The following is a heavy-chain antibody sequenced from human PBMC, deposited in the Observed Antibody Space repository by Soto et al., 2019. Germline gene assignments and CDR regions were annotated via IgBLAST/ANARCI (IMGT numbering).Heavy chain of an antibody. Sequence: ASVKVSCKASGYTFTSYGISWVRQAPGQGLEWMGWISAYNGNTNYAQELQGRVTMTTDTSTSTAYMELRSLRSDDTAVYYCARDWADYGDYYYWGQGTLVTVSS. D-gene: IGHD4-17*01. V-gene: IGHV1-18*01. CDR3: ARDWADYGDYYY. J-gene: IGHJ4*02. CDR1: GYTFTSYG. CDR2: ISAYNGNT.